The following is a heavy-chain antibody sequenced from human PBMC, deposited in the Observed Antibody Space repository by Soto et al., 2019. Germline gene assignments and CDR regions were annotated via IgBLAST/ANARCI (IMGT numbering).Heavy chain of an antibody. J-gene: IGHJ3*02. CDR1: GGTFSSYA. CDR2: IIPIFGTA. V-gene: IGHV1-69*13. Sequence: AAVKVSCKASGGTFSSYAISWVRQAPGQGLEWMGGIIPIFGTANYAQKFQGRVTITADESTSTAYMELSSLRSEAPAVYYCARGRGGAFDIWGQGTMVTVSS. CDR3: ARGRGGAFDI.